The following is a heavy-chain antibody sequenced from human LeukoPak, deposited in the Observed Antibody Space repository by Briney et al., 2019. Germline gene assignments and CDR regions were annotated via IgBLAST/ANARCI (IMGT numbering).Heavy chain of an antibody. CDR2: INPSGGST. CDR3: ARCGTRITIFSPQNYYYYYMDV. J-gene: IGHJ6*03. CDR1: GYTFTSYY. Sequence: PEASVKVSCKASGYTFTSYYMHWVRQAPGQGLEWMGIINPSGGSTSYAQKFQGRVTMTRDTSTSTVYMELSSLRSEDTAVYYCARCGTRITIFSPQNYYYYYMDVWGKGTTVTISS. V-gene: IGHV1-46*01. D-gene: IGHD3-9*01.